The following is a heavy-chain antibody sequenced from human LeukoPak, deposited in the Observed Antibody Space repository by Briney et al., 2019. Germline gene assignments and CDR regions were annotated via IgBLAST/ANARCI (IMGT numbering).Heavy chain of an antibody. V-gene: IGHV4-61*01. CDR3: AKTYYDFWGGSYYYYMDV. CDR1: GGSVSSGSSY. J-gene: IGHJ6*03. CDR2: ISYSGST. Sequence: YPSETLSLTCTVSGGSVSSGSSYWTWIRQPPGKGLEWFGYISYSGSTNYNPSLKSRVSISVDASKNQFSLKLSSVTAADTAVYYCAKTYYDFWGGSYYYYMDVWGKGATVTVSS. D-gene: IGHD3-3*01.